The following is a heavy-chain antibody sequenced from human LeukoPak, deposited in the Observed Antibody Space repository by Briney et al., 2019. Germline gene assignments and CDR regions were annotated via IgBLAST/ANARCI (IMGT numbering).Heavy chain of an antibody. CDR1: GFTFSSSW. Sequence: GGSLRLSCAASGFTFSSSWMSRVRQAPGKGLEWVANIKQDGSSKYYVDSVKGRFTISRDNAKNPLYLQMNSLRAEDTAVYYCSEGNYFDYWGQGTLVTVSS. CDR2: IKQDGSSK. D-gene: IGHD3-10*01. CDR3: SEGNYFDY. V-gene: IGHV3-7*01. J-gene: IGHJ4*02.